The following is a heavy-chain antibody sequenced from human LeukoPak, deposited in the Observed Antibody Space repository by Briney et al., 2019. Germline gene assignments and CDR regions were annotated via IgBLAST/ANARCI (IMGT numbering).Heavy chain of an antibody. CDR3: ARGGSGWYAFDS. J-gene: IGHJ4*02. Sequence: GGSLRLSCAASGFTFSSSYMNWVRQAPGKGLQWVSLIDSGGYTYYADSVKGRFTIPRDNSKNTLYLQMSSLRVEDTAVYYCARGGSGWYAFDSWGQGTLVTVSS. D-gene: IGHD6-19*01. V-gene: IGHV3-66*01. CDR1: GFTFSSSY. CDR2: IDSGGYT.